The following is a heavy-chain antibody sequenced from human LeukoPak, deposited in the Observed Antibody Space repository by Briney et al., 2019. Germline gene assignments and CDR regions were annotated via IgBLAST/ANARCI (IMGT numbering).Heavy chain of an antibody. Sequence: GASVKVSCTASGGTFSSYAISWVRQAPGQGLEWMGAIIPIFGTANYAQKFQGRVTITTDESTSTAYMELSSLRSEDTAVYYCARGDWWSGSYGAFDIWGPGTMVTVSS. V-gene: IGHV1-69*05. CDR1: GGTFSSYA. CDR2: IIPIFGTA. D-gene: IGHD1-26*01. CDR3: ARGDWWSGSYGAFDI. J-gene: IGHJ3*02.